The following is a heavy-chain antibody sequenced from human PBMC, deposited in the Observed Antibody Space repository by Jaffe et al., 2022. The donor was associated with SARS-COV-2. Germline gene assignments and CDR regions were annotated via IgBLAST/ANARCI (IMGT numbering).Heavy chain of an antibody. V-gene: IGHV3-30-3*01. CDR1: GFTFSSYA. Sequence: QVQLVESGGGVVQPGRSLRLSCAASGFTFSSYAMHWVRQAPGKGLEWVAVISYDGSNKYYADSVKGRFTISRDNSKNTLYLQMNSLRAEDTAVYYCARDSRKDYYDSSGSNWFDPWGQGTLVTVSS. CDR3: ARDSRKDYYDSSGSNWFDP. D-gene: IGHD3-22*01. CDR2: ISYDGSNK. J-gene: IGHJ5*02.